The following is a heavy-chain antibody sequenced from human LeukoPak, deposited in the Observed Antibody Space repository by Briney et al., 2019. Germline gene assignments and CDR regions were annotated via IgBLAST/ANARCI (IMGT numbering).Heavy chain of an antibody. V-gene: IGHV3-30*03. CDR1: GFTFSSYG. J-gene: IGHJ4*02. Sequence: GGSLRLSCAASGFTFSSYGMHWVRQAPGKGLEWVAVISYDRSNKYYADSVKGRFTISRDNSKNTLYLQMNSLRAEDTAVYYCARGHSSGWVFDYWGQGTLVTVSS. CDR3: ARGHSSGWVFDY. D-gene: IGHD6-19*01. CDR2: ISYDRSNK.